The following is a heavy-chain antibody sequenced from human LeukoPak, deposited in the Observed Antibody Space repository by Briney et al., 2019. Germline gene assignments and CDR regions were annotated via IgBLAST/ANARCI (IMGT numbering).Heavy chain of an antibody. J-gene: IGHJ6*03. V-gene: IGHV3-43*02. CDR3: AKDIQLWSAYYYYYYMDV. CDR1: GFTFDDYA. Sequence: SGGSLRLSCAASGFTFDDYAMHWVRQAPGKGLEWVSLISGDGGSTYYADSVKGRFTISRDNSKNSLYLQMNSLRTEDTALYYCAKDIQLWSAYYYYYYMDVWAKGPRSPSP. CDR2: ISGDGGST. D-gene: IGHD5-18*01.